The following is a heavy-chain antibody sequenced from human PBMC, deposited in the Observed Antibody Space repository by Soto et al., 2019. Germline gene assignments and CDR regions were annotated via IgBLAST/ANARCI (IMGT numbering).Heavy chain of an antibody. CDR1: GSSFTGDY. Sequence: QVQLQESGPGLLRPSETLSLTCSVSGSSFTGDYWSWIRQPAGKGLEWIGRVSSSGNTNANPTLNSRATMSIDTSKNQFSLRLRSVTAADTAVYYCARADYEILTGSYAMDVWGQGTTVTVSS. V-gene: IGHV4-4*07. CDR2: VSSSGNT. D-gene: IGHD3-9*01. CDR3: ARADYEILTGSYAMDV. J-gene: IGHJ6*02.